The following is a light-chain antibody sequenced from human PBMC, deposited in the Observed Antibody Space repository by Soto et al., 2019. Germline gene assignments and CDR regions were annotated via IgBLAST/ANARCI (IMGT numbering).Light chain of an antibody. CDR1: QSISTW. V-gene: IGKV1-5*01. CDR3: QQYNSYST. CDR2: DAS. J-gene: IGKJ1*01. Sequence: DIKMTQSSCTLSASVGDRVTITCRASQSISTWLAWYQQKPGKAPKPLIYDASSLESGVPSRFSGSGSGTEFTLTISSLQPEDFASYYCQQYNSYSTVGQGTKVEI.